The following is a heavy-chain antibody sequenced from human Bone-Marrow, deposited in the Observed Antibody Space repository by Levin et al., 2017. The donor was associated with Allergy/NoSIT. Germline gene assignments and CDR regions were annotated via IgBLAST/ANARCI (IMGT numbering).Heavy chain of an antibody. CDR3: ARDGLVEGFDI. D-gene: IGHD2-8*01. V-gene: IGHV3-66*02. Sequence: HPGESLKISCAASGFSVTGNYMSWVRQAPGKGLEWVSLIYDDVGTYYADSVKGRFTISRDNSRDTVYLQMNSLRAEDTAVYYCARDGLVEGFDIWGQGTMVTVSS. J-gene: IGHJ3*02. CDR2: IYDDVGT. CDR1: GFSVTGNY.